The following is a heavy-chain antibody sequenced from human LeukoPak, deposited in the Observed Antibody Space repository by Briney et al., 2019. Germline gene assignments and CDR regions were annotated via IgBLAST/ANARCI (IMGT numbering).Heavy chain of an antibody. CDR3: ARDIPYGLSYFDY. CDR2: IKEDGSDA. D-gene: IGHD2-21*01. Sequence: PGGSLRLSCSASGFTFRSFWMTWVRQAPGKGRELVANIKEDGSDANYVDAVKGGFTISRDNAKDSLYLQMNSVRPEDTAVYYCARDIPYGLSYFDYWGQGTLVTVSS. CDR1: GFTFRSFW. V-gene: IGHV3-7*04. J-gene: IGHJ4*02.